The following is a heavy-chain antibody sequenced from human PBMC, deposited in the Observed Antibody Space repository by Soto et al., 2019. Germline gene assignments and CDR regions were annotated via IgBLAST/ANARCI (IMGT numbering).Heavy chain of an antibody. D-gene: IGHD3-3*01. CDR1: GGSFSGYY. V-gene: IGHV4-34*01. CDR3: ARGSTIFGVVIMYGMDV. CDR2: INHSGST. J-gene: IGHJ6*02. Sequence: PSETLSLTCAVYGGSFSGYYWSWIRQPPGKGLEWIGEINHSGSTNYNPSLKSRVTISVDTSKNQFSLKLSSVTAADTAVYYCARGSTIFGVVIMYGMDVWGQGTTVTSP.